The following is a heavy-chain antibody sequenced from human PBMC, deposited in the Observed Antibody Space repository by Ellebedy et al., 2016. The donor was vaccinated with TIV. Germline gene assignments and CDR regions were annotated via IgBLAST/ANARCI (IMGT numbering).Heavy chain of an antibody. Sequence: AASVKVSCKASGYTLTDYYMNWVRQAPGQGLEWMGWINPNSGGTNYAQKFQGRVTMTRDTSISTAYMELSRLRSDDTAVYYCARDAGTGGMDVWGQGTTVTVSS. CDR1: GYTLTDYY. V-gene: IGHV1-2*02. CDR3: ARDAGTGGMDV. CDR2: INPNSGGT. J-gene: IGHJ6*02. D-gene: IGHD3-10*01.